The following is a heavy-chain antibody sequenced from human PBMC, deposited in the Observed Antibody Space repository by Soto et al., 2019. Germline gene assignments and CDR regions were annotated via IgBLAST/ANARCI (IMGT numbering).Heavy chain of an antibody. D-gene: IGHD3-3*01. Sequence: QVQLVQSGAEVKKPGASVKVSCKASEYTFTSYDINWIRQAPGQGLEWMGFMSPHDDNTGYAQKFQGRVTMTRSISTGTVYMELSSLRSDDTAVYYCARVKSGFSFDYWGQGTLVTVSS. CDR2: MSPHDDNT. J-gene: IGHJ4*02. CDR1: EYTFTSYD. V-gene: IGHV1-8*01. CDR3: ARVKSGFSFDY.